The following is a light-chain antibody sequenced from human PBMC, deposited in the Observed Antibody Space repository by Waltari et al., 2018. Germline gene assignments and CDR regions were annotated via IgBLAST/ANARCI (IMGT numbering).Light chain of an antibody. V-gene: IGKV3-20*01. CDR1: QSVSSRY. CDR3: QQYGSSLWA. J-gene: IGKJ1*01. CDR2: GAY. Sequence: VFQQPPRTLSLSPRERPTGSCRTSQSVSSRYLAWYQQRPGQPPRLLIYGAYDRAPGVADRFTGSGFGTYFTLTISRLEPEDFAVYYCQQYGSSLWAFGQGTKVEIK.